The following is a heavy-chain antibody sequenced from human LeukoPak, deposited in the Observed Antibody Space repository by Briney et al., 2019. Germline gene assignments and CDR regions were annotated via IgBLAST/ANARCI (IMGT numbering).Heavy chain of an antibody. CDR3: ARSPLGQWLARGGTALSAFDI. J-gene: IGHJ3*02. Sequence: PSETLSLTCTVSGGSISSYYWSWIRQPPGKGLEWIGYIYYSGSTNYNPSLKSRVTISVDTSKNQFSLKLSSVTAADTAVYYCARSPLGQWLARGGTALSAFDIWGQGTMVTVSS. V-gene: IGHV4-59*01. CDR1: GGSISSYY. CDR2: IYYSGST. D-gene: IGHD6-19*01.